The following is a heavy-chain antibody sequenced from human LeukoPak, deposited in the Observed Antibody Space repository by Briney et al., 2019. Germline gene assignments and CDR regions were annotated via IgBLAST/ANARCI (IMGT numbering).Heavy chain of an antibody. Sequence: PGGSLRLSCAASGFTFSSYGMHWVRQAPGKGLEWVAVISYDGSNKYYADSVKGRFTISRDNSKNTLYLQMNSLRAEDTAVYFCAKGFSYYMEVWGRGTTVTISS. D-gene: IGHD3-10*01. CDR3: AKGFSYYMEV. J-gene: IGHJ6*03. CDR2: ISYDGSNK. V-gene: IGHV3-30*18. CDR1: GFTFSSYG.